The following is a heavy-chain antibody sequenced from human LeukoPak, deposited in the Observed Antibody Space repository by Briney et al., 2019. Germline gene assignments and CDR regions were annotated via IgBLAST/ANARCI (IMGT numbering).Heavy chain of an antibody. CDR3: AKQYCSGGTCYRDAFDI. CDR1: GYSFSTYW. V-gene: IGHV5-51*01. Sequence: GESLKISCKGSGYSFSTYWIGWVRQMPGKGLEWMGVIYPGDSDTRYSPSFQGQVITSADKSISTAYLQWRTLKASDTAVYYCAKQYCSGGTCYRDAFDIWGQGTMLTVSS. D-gene: IGHD2-15*01. J-gene: IGHJ3*02. CDR2: IYPGDSDT.